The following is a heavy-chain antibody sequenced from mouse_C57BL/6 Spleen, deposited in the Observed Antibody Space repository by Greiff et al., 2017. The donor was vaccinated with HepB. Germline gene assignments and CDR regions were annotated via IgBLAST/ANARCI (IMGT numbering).Heavy chain of an antibody. J-gene: IGHJ1*03. CDR1: GYTFTSYW. V-gene: IGHV1-52*01. D-gene: IGHD1-1*01. CDR2: IDTSDSET. CDR3: ARSNYYYGSNYWYFDV. Sequence: QVQLQQPGAELVRPGSSVKLSCKASGYTFTSYWMHWVKQRPIQGLEWIGNIDTSDSETHYNQKFKDKATLTVDKSSSTAYMQLSSLTSEDSAVYYCARSNYYYGSNYWYFDVWGTGTTVTVSS.